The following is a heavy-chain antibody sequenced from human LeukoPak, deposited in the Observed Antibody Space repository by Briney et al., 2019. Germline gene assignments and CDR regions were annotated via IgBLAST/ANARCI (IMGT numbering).Heavy chain of an antibody. D-gene: IGHD4-17*01. V-gene: IGHV3-23*01. Sequence: GGSLRLSCAASGFTFSSYAMSWVRQAPGKGLEWVSAISGSNFTTHADSVKGRFTISRDNSKNTFYLQMNSLRAEDTAVYYCAREIYGDYGFDYWGQGILVTVSS. CDR1: GFTFSSYA. J-gene: IGHJ4*02. CDR3: AREIYGDYGFDY. CDR2: ISGSNFTT.